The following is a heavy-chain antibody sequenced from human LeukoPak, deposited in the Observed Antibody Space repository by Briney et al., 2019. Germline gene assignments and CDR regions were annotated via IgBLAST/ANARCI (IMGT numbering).Heavy chain of an antibody. CDR2: ISAYNGNT. D-gene: IGHD1-26*01. V-gene: IGHV1-18*01. Sequence: ASAKVSCKASGYTFTSYGISWVRQAPGQGLEWMGWISAYNGNTNYAQKLQGRVTTTTDTSTSTAYMELRSLRSDDTAVYYCARGLNSGSYLYYFDYWGQGTLVTVSS. CDR3: ARGLNSGSYLYYFDY. CDR1: GYTFTSYG. J-gene: IGHJ4*02.